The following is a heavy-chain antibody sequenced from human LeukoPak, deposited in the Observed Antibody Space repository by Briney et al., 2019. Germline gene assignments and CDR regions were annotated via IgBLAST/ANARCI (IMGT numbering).Heavy chain of an antibody. V-gene: IGHV4-59*01. J-gene: IGHJ6*03. CDR1: GGSISSYY. CDR2: IYYSGST. CDR3: AREGRITMVRGTNYYYYYMDV. D-gene: IGHD3-10*01. Sequence: SETLSLTCTVSGGSISSYYWSWIRQPPGKGLEWIGYIYYSGSTNYNPSLKSRVTISVDTSKNQFSLKLSSVTAADTAVYYCAREGRITMVRGTNYYYYYMDVWGKGTTVTISS.